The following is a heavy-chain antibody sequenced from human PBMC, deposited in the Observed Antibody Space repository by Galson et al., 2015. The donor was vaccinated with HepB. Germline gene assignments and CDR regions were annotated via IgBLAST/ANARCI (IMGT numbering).Heavy chain of an antibody. CDR2: ISAYNGNT. Sequence: SVKVSCKASGYTFTSYGISWVRQAPGQGLEWMGWISAYNGNTNYAQKLQGRVTMTTDTSTSTAYMELRSLRSDDTAVYYCAREGVGYSSSWYGDYFDYWGQGTLVTVSS. CDR3: AREGVGYSSSWYGDYFDY. CDR1: GYTFTSYG. D-gene: IGHD6-13*01. J-gene: IGHJ4*02. V-gene: IGHV1-18*04.